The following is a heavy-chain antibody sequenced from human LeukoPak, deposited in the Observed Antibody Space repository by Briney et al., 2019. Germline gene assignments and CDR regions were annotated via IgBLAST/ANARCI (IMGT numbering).Heavy chain of an antibody. V-gene: IGHV4-59*08. CDR1: GGSFSGYY. Sequence: SETLSLTCAVSGGSFSGYYWSWIRQPPGKGLEWIGHIYYSGATKYNPSLKSRITISVDTSKNQFSLMLSSVTAADTAVYYCARFGITVVRGGKYYFDYWGQGTLVTVSS. CDR2: IYYSGAT. D-gene: IGHD3-10*01. J-gene: IGHJ4*02. CDR3: ARFGITVVRGGKYYFDY.